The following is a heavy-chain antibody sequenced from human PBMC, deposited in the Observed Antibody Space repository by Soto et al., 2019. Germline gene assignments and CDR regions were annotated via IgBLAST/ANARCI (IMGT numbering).Heavy chain of an antibody. V-gene: IGHV1-46*01. D-gene: IGHD3-3*01. CDR2: INPSGGST. J-gene: IGHJ6*02. CDR1: GYTFTSYY. CDR3: ARGYYDFWSGSPPYYYYYGMDV. Sequence: ASLKVSCKASGYTFTSYYMHWVRQAPGQGLEWMGIINPSGGSTSYAQKFQGRVTMTRDTSTSTVYMELSSLRSEDTAVYYCARGYYDFWSGSPPYYYYYGMDVWGQGTTVTVSS.